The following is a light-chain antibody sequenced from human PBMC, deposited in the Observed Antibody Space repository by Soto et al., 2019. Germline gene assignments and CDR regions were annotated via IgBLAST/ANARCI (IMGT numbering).Light chain of an antibody. CDR2: DDS. V-gene: IGLV3-21*02. Sequence: SYELTQPPSVSVAPGQTARTTCGGNNIGSKSVHWYQQKPGPAPVLLVYDDSDRPSGVPERFSGSNSWNTATLTISRVEEGDEADDYCQVWDSSSDPPFVFGTGTKVTVL. CDR3: QVWDSSSDPPFV. CDR1: NIGSKS. J-gene: IGLJ1*01.